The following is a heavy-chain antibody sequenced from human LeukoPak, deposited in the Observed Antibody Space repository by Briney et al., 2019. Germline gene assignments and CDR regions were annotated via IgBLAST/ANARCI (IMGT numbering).Heavy chain of an antibody. J-gene: IGHJ3*02. V-gene: IGHV4-30-4*08. Sequence: SQTLSLTCTVSGGSISSGDYYWSWIRQPPGKGLEWMGYIFYSGSTYYNPSLKNRVTISVDTSKNQFSLKLSSVTAADTAVYYCARDLLKWELPYGDDAFDIWGQGPMVTVSS. CDR1: GGSISSGDYY. CDR2: IFYSGST. D-gene: IGHD1-26*01. CDR3: ARDLLKWELPYGDDAFDI.